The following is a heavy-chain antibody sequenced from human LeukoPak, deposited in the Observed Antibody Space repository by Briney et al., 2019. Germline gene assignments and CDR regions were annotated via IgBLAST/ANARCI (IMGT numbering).Heavy chain of an antibody. Sequence: ASVKVSCKVSGYTLTELSMHWVRQAPGKGLEWMGGLDPEDGETIYAQKFQGRVTMTRDTSISTAYMELSRLRSDDTAVYYCARGSTSSSRGEVYYYYYMDVWGKGTTVTVSS. D-gene: IGHD6-6*01. CDR3: ARGSTSSSRGEVYYYYYMDV. J-gene: IGHJ6*03. CDR2: LDPEDGET. V-gene: IGHV1-24*01. CDR1: GYTLTELS.